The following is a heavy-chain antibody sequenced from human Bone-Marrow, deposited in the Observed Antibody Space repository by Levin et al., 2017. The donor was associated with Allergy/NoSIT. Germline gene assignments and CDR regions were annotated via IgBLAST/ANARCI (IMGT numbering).Heavy chain of an antibody. J-gene: IGHJ4*02. V-gene: IGHV4-39*07. CDR3: AREKRAAGYSSGWYYFDY. CDR1: GGSISSSSYY. Sequence: SQTLSLTCTVSGGSISSSSYYWGWIRQPPGKGLEWIGSIYYSGSTYYNPSLKSRVTISVDTSKNQFSLKLSSVTAADTAVYYCAREKRAAGYSSGWYYFDYWGQGTLVTVSS. D-gene: IGHD6-19*01. CDR2: IYYSGST.